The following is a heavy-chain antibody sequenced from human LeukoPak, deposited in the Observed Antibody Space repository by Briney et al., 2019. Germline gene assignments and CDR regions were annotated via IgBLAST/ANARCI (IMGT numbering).Heavy chain of an antibody. CDR1: GCTFSDYY. CDR2: ISSTSSYI. Sequence: GGSLRLSCAASGCTFSDYYMSWIRLAPGKGLEWVSYISSTSSYINYADSVKGRFTISRDNAKNSLFMQMNSLRAEDTAVYYCARVSQWLAPYWGQGTLVTVSS. D-gene: IGHD6-19*01. J-gene: IGHJ4*02. CDR3: ARVSQWLAPY. V-gene: IGHV3-11*05.